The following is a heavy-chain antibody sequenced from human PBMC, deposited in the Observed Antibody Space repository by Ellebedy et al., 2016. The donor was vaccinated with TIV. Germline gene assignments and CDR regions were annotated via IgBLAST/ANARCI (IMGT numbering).Heavy chain of an antibody. CDR1: GFTFSRYA. D-gene: IGHD3-22*01. Sequence: GGSLRLSCAASGFTFSRYAMHWVRQAPGKGLEYVSAISSNGDSIYYADSVKGRFTISRDNSKNTLYLQVNSLRAEDTAVYYRVKEPTAYYDNSAYAVYWGQGTLVTVSS. CDR3: VKEPTAYYDNSAYAVY. V-gene: IGHV3-64D*06. CDR2: ISSNGDSI. J-gene: IGHJ4*02.